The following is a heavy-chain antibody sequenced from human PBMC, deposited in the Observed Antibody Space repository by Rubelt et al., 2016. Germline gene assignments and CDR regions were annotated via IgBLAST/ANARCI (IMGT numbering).Heavy chain of an antibody. V-gene: IGHV1-3*01. CDR3: ARGLAVAGKYNWFDP. CDR2: INAGNGNT. D-gene: IGHD6-19*01. CDR1: SYA. Sequence: SYAMHWVRQAPGQRLEWMGWINAGNGNTKYSQKFQGRVTITRDTSASTAYMELSSLRSEDTAVYYCARGLAVAGKYNWFDPWGQGTLVTVSS. J-gene: IGHJ5*02.